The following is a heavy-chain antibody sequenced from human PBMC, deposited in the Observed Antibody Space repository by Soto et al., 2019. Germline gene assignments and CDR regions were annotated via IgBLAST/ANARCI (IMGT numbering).Heavy chain of an antibody. CDR3: ARSMDIVATNDY. CDR1: GFTFSSYS. D-gene: IGHD5-12*01. V-gene: IGHV3-21*01. Sequence: GGSLRLSCAASGFTFSSYSMNWVRQAPGKGLEWVSSISSSSSYIYYADSVKGRFTISRDNAKNSLYLQMNSLRAEDTAVYYCARSMDIVATNDYWGQGTLVTVSS. CDR2: ISSSSSYI. J-gene: IGHJ4*02.